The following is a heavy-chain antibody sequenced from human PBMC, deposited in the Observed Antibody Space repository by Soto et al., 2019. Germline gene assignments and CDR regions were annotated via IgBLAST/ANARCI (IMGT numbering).Heavy chain of an antibody. D-gene: IGHD3-9*01. V-gene: IGHV4-34*01. CDR2: INHSGRK. Sequence: QVQLQQWGAGLLKPSETLSLTCAVYGGSFSGYYWTWIRQPPGKGLEWIGEINHSGRKNYNPSHKSRVTISVDTSKNHFPLKLSSVTAADTAVYYCARGRVGDFDWFSFNWFDPWGHGTLVTVSS. CDR1: GGSFSGYY. J-gene: IGHJ5*02. CDR3: ARGRVGDFDWFSFNWFDP.